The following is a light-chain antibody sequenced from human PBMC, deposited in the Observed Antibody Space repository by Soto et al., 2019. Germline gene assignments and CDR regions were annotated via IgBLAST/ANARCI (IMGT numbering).Light chain of an antibody. CDR2: KAS. CDR1: QSISSW. V-gene: IGKV1-5*03. CDR3: QQYNSYSRT. Sequence: IQMTQSPSPLSASVGDRVTITCRASQSISSWLAWYQQKPGKAPKLLIYKASSLESGVPSRFSGSGSGTEFTLTISSLQPDDFATYYCQQYNSYSRTFGQGTKLEIK. J-gene: IGKJ2*02.